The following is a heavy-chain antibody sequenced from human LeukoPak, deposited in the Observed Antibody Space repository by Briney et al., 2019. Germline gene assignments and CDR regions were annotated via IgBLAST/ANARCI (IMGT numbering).Heavy chain of an antibody. CDR3: ARSQFSYYYYGMDV. V-gene: IGHV3-7*01. CDR1: GFTFSSYW. D-gene: IGHD3-3*01. CDR2: IKQDGSEK. J-gene: IGHJ6*02. Sequence: GGSLRLSCAASGFTFSSYWMSWVRQAPGKGREGVANIKQDGSEKYYVDSVKGRFTISRDNAKNSLYLQMNSLRAEDTAVYYCARSQFSYYYYGMDVWGQGTTVTVSS.